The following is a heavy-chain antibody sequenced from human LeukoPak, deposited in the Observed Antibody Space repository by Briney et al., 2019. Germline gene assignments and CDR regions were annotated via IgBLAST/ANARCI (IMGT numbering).Heavy chain of an antibody. J-gene: IGHJ4*02. D-gene: IGHD4-23*01. CDR2: ILYDGSHK. V-gene: IGHV3-30*04. CDR1: GFTFSSYS. Sequence: GGSLRLSCAASGFTFSSYSMHWVRQAPGKTLEWVADILYDGSHKYYADSVKGRFTISRDNSRNTLYLQINSLRAEDTAVYYCAKEGRWLDSWGQGTLVTVSS. CDR3: AKEGRWLDS.